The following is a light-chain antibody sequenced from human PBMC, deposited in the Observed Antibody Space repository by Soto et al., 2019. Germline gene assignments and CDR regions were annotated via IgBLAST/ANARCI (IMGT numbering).Light chain of an antibody. V-gene: IGKV3D-15*01. CDR3: QHYNSYSEA. J-gene: IGKJ1*01. CDR1: QSVSSY. CDR2: DAS. Sequence: EIVITRSPSCLSFYPRERVTLSCRASQSVSSYLAWYQQKPGQAPRLLIYDASNRATGIPARFSGSGSGTEFTLTISSLQPDDFATYYCQHYNSYSEAFGQGSKVDI.